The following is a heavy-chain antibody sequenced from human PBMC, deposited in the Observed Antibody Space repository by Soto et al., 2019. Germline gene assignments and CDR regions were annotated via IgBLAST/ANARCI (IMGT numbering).Heavy chain of an antibody. D-gene: IGHD4-17*01. J-gene: IGHJ4*02. V-gene: IGHV4-59*12. CDR1: GDSISPYY. Sequence: SETLSLTCTVSGDSISPYYWSWIRQPPGKGLEWIGYIFYSGSTSYNPSLKSRVTISVDRSKNQFSLKLSSVTAADTAVYYCARASTTVNTLDYWGQGTLVTVSS. CDR2: IFYSGST. CDR3: ARASTTVNTLDY.